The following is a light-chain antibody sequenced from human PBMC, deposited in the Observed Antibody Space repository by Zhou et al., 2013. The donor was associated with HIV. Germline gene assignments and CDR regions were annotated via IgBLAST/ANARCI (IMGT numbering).Light chain of an antibody. CDR1: QSISNY. J-gene: IGKJ3*01. Sequence: DIQMTQSPSSLSASVGDRVTITCRASQSISNYLNWYQQKPGKAPKLLIYAASSLQSGVPSRFSGSGSGSDFTLTISTLQPEDVATYYCQHLGTFGPGTKVHIK. CDR3: QHLGT. CDR2: AAS. V-gene: IGKV1-39*01.